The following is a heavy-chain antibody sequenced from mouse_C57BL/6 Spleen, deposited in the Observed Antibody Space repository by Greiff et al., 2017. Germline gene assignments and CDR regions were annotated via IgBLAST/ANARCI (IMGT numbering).Heavy chain of an antibody. CDR3: ARKEYYSNYDWYFDV. Sequence: DVKLVESVAELVRPGASVKLSCTASGFNIKNTYMHWVKQRPEQGLEWIGRIDPANGNTKYAPKFQGKATITADTSSNTAYLQLSSLTSEDTAIYYCARKEYYSNYDWYFDVWGTGTTVTVSS. J-gene: IGHJ1*03. CDR2: IDPANGNT. D-gene: IGHD2-5*01. CDR1: GFNIKNTY. V-gene: IGHV14-3*01.